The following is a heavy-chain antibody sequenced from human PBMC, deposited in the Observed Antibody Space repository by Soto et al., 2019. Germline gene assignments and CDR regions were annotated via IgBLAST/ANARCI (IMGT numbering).Heavy chain of an antibody. Sequence: LVESGGGLVQPGGSLRLSCAGSGFIFSPYDMNWVRQAPGKGLEWVSYISGGGDTIYYVDSVKGRFTMSRDNAKNSLYLQVNSLRGEDTAVYYCARSKYGDYSNAFDLWGQGTMVTVSS. J-gene: IGHJ3*01. CDR3: ARSKYGDYSNAFDL. V-gene: IGHV3-48*03. D-gene: IGHD4-17*01. CDR1: GFIFSPYD. CDR2: ISGGGDTI.